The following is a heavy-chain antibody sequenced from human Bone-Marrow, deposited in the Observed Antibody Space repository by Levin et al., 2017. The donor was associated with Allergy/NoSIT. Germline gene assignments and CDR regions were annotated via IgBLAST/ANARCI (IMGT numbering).Heavy chain of an antibody. D-gene: IGHD6-25*01. V-gene: IGHV3-13*01. CDR1: GFTFSSYD. Sequence: GESLKISCAASGFTFSSYDMHWVRQATGKGLEWVSAIGTAGDTYYPGSVKGRFTISRENAKNSLYLQMNSLRAGDTAVYYCARVPPSAAATPFYGMDVWGQGTTVTVSS. CDR2: IGTAGDT. CDR3: ARVPPSAAATPFYGMDV. J-gene: IGHJ6*02.